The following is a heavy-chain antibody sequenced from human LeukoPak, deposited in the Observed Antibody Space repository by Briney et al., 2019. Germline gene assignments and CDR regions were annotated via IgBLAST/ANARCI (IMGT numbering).Heavy chain of an antibody. D-gene: IGHD4-17*01. V-gene: IGHV3-21*01. Sequence: GGSLRLSCAASGFTFSGYDMNWVRQAPGKGLEWVSSISGSSSYIYYADSMKGRFTISRDNAKNSLYLQMNSLRAEDTAVYYCARGDDYADYVFDYWGQGTLVTVSS. CDR3: ARGDDYADYVFDY. J-gene: IGHJ4*02. CDR1: GFTFSGYD. CDR2: ISGSSSYI.